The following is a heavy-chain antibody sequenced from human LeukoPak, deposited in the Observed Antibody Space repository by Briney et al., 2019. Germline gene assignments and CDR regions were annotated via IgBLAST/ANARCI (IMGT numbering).Heavy chain of an antibody. CDR1: GFTFSSYG. Sequence: GGSLRLSCAASGFTFSSYGMSWVRQAPGKGLEWDSAISGSGGSTYYADSVKGRFTISRDNSKNTLYLQMNSLRAEDTAVYYCAKGTYYDILTGYYPFDYWGQGTLVTVSS. J-gene: IGHJ4*02. D-gene: IGHD3-9*01. CDR3: AKGTYYDILTGYYPFDY. V-gene: IGHV3-23*01. CDR2: ISGSGGST.